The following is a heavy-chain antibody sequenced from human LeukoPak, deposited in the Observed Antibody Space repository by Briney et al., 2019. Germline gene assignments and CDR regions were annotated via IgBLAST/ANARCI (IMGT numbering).Heavy chain of an antibody. J-gene: IGHJ5*02. V-gene: IGHV4-61*02. CDR2: SYTRGST. CDR3: ARGRGGTYYWYDP. Sequence: SQTLSLTFTVSGGSINSESYQGSWIRQPAGKGMEWIGRSYTRGSTNYNPSLKTRATISVNTSKHHFSLKLPSVTAADTAVYYCARGRGGTYYWYDPWGQGTLVTVSS. CDR1: GGSINSESYQ. D-gene: IGHD1-26*01.